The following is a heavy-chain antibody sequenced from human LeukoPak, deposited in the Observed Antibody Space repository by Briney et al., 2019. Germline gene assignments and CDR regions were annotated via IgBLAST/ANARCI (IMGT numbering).Heavy chain of an antibody. CDR1: GGSFRGYY. J-gene: IGHJ6*03. CDR2: INHSGST. CDR3: ARGLGSVAADYYYYYMDV. D-gene: IGHD2-15*01. V-gene: IGHV4-34*01. Sequence: PSETLSLTXAVYGGSFRGYYWSWIRQPPGKGLEWIGEINHSGSTNYNPSLKSRVTISVDTSKNQFSLKLSSVTAADTAVYYCARGLGSVAADYYYYYMDVWGKGTTVTVSS.